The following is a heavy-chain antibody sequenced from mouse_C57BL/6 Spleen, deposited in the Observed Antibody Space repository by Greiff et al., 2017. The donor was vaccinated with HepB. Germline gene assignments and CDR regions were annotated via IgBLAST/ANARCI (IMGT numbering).Heavy chain of an antibody. CDR1: GFTFSDYY. CDR3: ASAMDY. V-gene: IGHV5-12*01. CDR2: ISNGGGST. J-gene: IGHJ4*01. Sequence: EVQLVESGGGLVQPGGSLKLSCAVSGFTFSDYYMYWVRQTPEKRLEWVAYISNGGGSTYYPDTVKGRFTISRDNAKNTLYRKMSRLKSEDTAMYYGASAMDYWGQGTTVTVSS.